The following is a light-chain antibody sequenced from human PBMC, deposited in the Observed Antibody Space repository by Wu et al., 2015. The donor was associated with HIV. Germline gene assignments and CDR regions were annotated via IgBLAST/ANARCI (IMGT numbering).Light chain of an antibody. CDR2: GAS. J-gene: IGKJ1*01. Sequence: EKVMTQSPDTLSVSPGDRATLSCRASQSVSSNLAWYQQKPGQAPRLLIYGASTRATGIPARFSGSGSGTEFTLTISSMQSEDFAVYYCQQYNNWPRTFGQGTKVDIK. CDR1: QSVSSN. V-gene: IGKV3-15*01. CDR3: QQYNNWPRT.